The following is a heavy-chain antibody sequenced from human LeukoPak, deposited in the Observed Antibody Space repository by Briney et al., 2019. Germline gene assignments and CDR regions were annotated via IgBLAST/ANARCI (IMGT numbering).Heavy chain of an antibody. Sequence: ASVKISCKTSGYTVTNYYIHWVRQAPGQGLEWMGVINHSDGSTSYAQNFQGRVTMTRDTSTSTVYMQLSSLRSDDTALYYCAGEYSSSGRFDYWGQGTLVTVSS. CDR1: GYTVTNYY. J-gene: IGHJ4*02. D-gene: IGHD6-6*01. CDR2: INHSDGST. CDR3: AGEYSSSGRFDY. V-gene: IGHV1-46*01.